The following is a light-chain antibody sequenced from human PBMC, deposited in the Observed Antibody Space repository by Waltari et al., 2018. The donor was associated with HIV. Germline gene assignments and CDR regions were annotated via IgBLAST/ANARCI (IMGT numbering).Light chain of an antibody. Sequence: AIRMTQSPSSFSASTGDRVTITCRASQGISSYLAWYQQKPGKAPKLLIYAASTLQSGVPSRFSGSGSGTDFTLTISCLQSEDFATYYCQQYYSYPRTFGQGPKLEIK. CDR1: QGISSY. CDR3: QQYYSYPRT. V-gene: IGKV1-8*01. J-gene: IGKJ2*01. CDR2: AAS.